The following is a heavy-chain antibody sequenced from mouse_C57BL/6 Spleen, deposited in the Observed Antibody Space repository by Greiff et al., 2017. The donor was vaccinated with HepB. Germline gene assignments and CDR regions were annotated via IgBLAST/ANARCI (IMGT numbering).Heavy chain of an antibody. D-gene: IGHD2-5*01. CDR3: TTSSSNYGTWFAY. Sequence: EVKLQESGAELVRPGASVKLSCTASGFNIKDYYMHWVKQRPEQGLEWIGRIDPEDGDTEYAPKFQGKATMTADTSSNTAYLQLSSLTSEDTAVYYCTTSSSNYGTWFAYWGQGTLVTVSA. J-gene: IGHJ3*01. CDR2: IDPEDGDT. CDR1: GFNIKDYY. V-gene: IGHV14-1*01.